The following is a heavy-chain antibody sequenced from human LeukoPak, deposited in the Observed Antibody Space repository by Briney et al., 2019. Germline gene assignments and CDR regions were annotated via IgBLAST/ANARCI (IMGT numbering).Heavy chain of an antibody. CDR3: ARDRRMMVVSTRGCAFDI. V-gene: IGHV1-69*01. CDR1: GGTFSSYA. J-gene: IGHJ3*02. CDR2: IIPIFGTA. Sequence: SVKVSCKASGGTFSSYAISWVRQAPGQGLEWMGGIIPIFGTANYAQKFQGRVTITADESTSTAYMELSSLRSEDTAVYYCARDRRMMVVSTRGCAFDIWGQGTMVTVSS. D-gene: IGHD2-8*02.